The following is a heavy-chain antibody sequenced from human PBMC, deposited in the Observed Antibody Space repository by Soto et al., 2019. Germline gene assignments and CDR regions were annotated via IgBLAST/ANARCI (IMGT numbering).Heavy chain of an antibody. CDR1: GYTFTSYG. CDR2: ISAYNGNT. V-gene: IGHV1-18*01. CDR3: ARSDYYDTISHFDY. J-gene: IGHJ4*02. D-gene: IGHD3-22*01. Sequence: ASVKVSCKASGYTFTSYGISWVRQAPGQGLEWMGWISAYNGNTNYAQKLQGRVTMTTDTSTSTAYMELRSLRSDDTAVYYCARSDYYDTISHFDYWGQGTPVTVSS.